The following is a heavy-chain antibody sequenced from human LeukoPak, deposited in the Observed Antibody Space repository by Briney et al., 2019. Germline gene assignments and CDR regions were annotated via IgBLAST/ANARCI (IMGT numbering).Heavy chain of an antibody. CDR1: GGSISSYY. Sequence: SETLSLTCTVSGGSISSYYWSWTRQPAGKGLEWIGRIYSSGSTNYNPSFESRVTKSEDASNNQFSLRLNSVTAADTAVYYCARGGSGTILFDYWGQGTLVTVSS. CDR2: IYSSGST. V-gene: IGHV4-4*07. D-gene: IGHD1-26*01. J-gene: IGHJ4*02. CDR3: ARGGSGTILFDY.